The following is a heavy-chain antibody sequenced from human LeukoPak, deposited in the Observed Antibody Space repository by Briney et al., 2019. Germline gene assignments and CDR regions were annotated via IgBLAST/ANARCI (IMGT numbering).Heavy chain of an antibody. Sequence: GGSLRLSCAASGFTFSSYAMHWVRQAPGKGLEWVAVISYDGSNKYYADSVKGRFTISRDNSKNTLYLQMNSLRAEDTAVYYCARDGIVVVIASYFDCWGQGTLVTVSS. CDR1: GFTFSSYA. CDR3: ARDGIVVVIASYFDC. CDR2: ISYDGSNK. J-gene: IGHJ4*02. V-gene: IGHV3-30-3*01. D-gene: IGHD2-21*01.